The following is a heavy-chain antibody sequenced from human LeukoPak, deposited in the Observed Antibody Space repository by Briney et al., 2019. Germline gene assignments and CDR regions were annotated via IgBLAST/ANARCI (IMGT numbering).Heavy chain of an antibody. CDR2: INPSGGST. D-gene: IGHD3-10*02. J-gene: IGHJ1*01. V-gene: IGHV1-46*02. CDR1: GYTFNSYY. Sequence: ASVKVSCKASGYTFNSYYIHWVRQAPGQGLEWMGIINPSGGSTSYPQKFQDRVTITRDTSTSTVYMELSSLKSDDTAIYYCARGVFGELEKLMFQHWGQGTLVTVSS. CDR3: ARGVFGELEKLMFQH.